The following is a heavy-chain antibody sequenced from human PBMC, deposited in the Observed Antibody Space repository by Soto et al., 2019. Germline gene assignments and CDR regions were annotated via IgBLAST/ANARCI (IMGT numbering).Heavy chain of an antibody. CDR1: GGSISSSSYY. J-gene: IGHJ4*02. D-gene: IGHD1-26*01. V-gene: IGHV4-39*01. CDR2: IYYSGST. CDR3: ARTAVEVGATGFDY. Sequence: QLQLQESGPGLVKPSETLSLTCTVSGGSISSSSYYWGWIRQPPGKGLEWIGSIYYSGSTYYNPSLKSRVTISVDTSKNQFSLKLSSVTAADTAVYYCARTAVEVGATGFDYWGQGTLVTVSS.